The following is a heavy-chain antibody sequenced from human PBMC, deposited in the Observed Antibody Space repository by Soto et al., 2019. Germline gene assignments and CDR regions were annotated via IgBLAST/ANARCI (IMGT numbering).Heavy chain of an antibody. J-gene: IGHJ6*03. CDR2: ISAYNGNT. Sequence: ASVKVSCKASGYTFTCYGMSWVRQAPGQGLEWMGWISAYNGNTNYAQKLQGRVTMTTDTSTSTAYMELRSLRSDDTAVYYCARIHYDFWSGFVYYYYMDVWGKATTVTVSS. V-gene: IGHV1-18*01. CDR1: GYTFTCYG. D-gene: IGHD3-3*01. CDR3: ARIHYDFWSGFVYYYYMDV.